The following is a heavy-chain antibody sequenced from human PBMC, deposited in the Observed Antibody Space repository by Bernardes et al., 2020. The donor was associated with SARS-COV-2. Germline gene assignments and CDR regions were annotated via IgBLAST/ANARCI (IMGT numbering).Heavy chain of an antibody. V-gene: IGHV5-51*01. CDR3: ARKDTTMVTTYYGVDV. J-gene: IGHJ6*02. D-gene: IGHD5-18*01. CDR1: GYSFTSYG. Sequence: GESLKISCKGSGYSFTSYGIAWVRQMPGKGLEWMGIIYPGDSNTIYSPSLQSQVTISADSSISTAYLQCNILVASDSAIYYFARKDTTMVTTYYGVDVWGQGTTVTVSS. CDR2: IYPGDSNT.